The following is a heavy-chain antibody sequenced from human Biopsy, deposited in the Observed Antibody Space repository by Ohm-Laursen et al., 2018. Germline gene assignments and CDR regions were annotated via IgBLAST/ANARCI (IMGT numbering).Heavy chain of an antibody. V-gene: IGHV3-33*01. Sequence: SLRLSCAAAGFTFSIYGMHWVRQAPGKGLEWVAAIWYDGSNKYYADSVKGRFTISRDGPKNTLYLQMNSLRAEDTAVYYCAREGDDSSGYTPHYFDYWGQGTLATVSS. CDR1: GFTFSIYG. CDR2: IWYDGSNK. CDR3: AREGDDSSGYTPHYFDY. J-gene: IGHJ4*02. D-gene: IGHD3-22*01.